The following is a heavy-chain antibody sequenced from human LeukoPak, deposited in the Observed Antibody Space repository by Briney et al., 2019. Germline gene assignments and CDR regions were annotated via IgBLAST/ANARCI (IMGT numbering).Heavy chain of an antibody. V-gene: IGHV4-59*08. CDR3: ARSNARDGYKFGY. CDR1: GGSITSSY. Sequence: SETLSLTCTVSGGSITSSYWSWLRQPPGKGLQWIGYFYYSGVTNYNPSLKSRVTISVDTSKTQLSLKMTSMTAADTAVYYCARSNARDGYKFGYWGQGTLVTVSS. D-gene: IGHD5-24*01. CDR2: FYYSGVT. J-gene: IGHJ4*02.